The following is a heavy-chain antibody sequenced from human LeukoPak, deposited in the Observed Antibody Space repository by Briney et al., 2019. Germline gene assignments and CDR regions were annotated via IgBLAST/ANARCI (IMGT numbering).Heavy chain of an antibody. CDR3: ARDRPDTTSPTTVGRFDP. CDR2: IYSTGTT. Sequence: SQTLSLTCSVSGDSISSGGYYWHWIRQHPEKGLEWIGYIYSTGTTYYNPSLTSRLTMSLDTSKNQFSLKVTSVTAADTAVYFCARDRPDTTSPTTVGRFDPWGQGTLVSVSS. J-gene: IGHJ5*02. CDR1: GDSISSGGYY. V-gene: IGHV4-31*03. D-gene: IGHD1-26*01.